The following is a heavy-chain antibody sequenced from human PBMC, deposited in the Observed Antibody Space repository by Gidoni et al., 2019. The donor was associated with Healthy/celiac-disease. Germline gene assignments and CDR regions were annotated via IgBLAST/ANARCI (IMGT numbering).Heavy chain of an antibody. D-gene: IGHD3-3*01. J-gene: IGHJ5*02. CDR3: AKDLYMSDFRSGPNWFDP. Sequence: EVQLLESGGGWVQHGGYLGLSCAASGVTFSSYAMSWVRQAPGKGLEWVSAISGSGGSTYYADSVKGRFTISRDNSKNTLYLQMNSLRAEDTAVYYCAKDLYMSDFRSGPNWFDPWGQGTLVTVSS. V-gene: IGHV3-23*01. CDR1: GVTFSSYA. CDR2: ISGSGGST.